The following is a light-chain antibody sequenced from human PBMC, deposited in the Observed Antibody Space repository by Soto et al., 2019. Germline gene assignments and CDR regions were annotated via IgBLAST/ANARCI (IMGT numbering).Light chain of an antibody. CDR2: YDS. J-gene: IGLJ2*01. CDR1: NIGTKS. Sequence: SYELTQSPSVSVAPGRTARIACEGNNIGTKSVHCYQQRPGQAPVVVVYYDSDRPSGIPERFSGYNSGNTATLTISSVEAGDEADYYCQVWDTSTFHPIFGGGTKLTVL. V-gene: IGLV3-21*04. CDR3: QVWDTSTFHPI.